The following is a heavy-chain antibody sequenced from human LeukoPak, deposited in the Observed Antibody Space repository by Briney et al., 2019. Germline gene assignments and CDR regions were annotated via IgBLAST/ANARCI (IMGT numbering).Heavy chain of an antibody. J-gene: IGHJ5*02. Sequence: GGSLRLSRAASGFSFSSFAMTWVRQGPGKGLEWVSSIDGSGAGTHYADSMKGRVTISRDNSRTTLYLQIDSLRAGDTAVYYCAKGKGFNNLDWFGPWGQGSLVSVSS. D-gene: IGHD1-14*01. CDR3: AKGKGFNNLDWFGP. CDR2: IDGSGAGT. V-gene: IGHV3-23*01. CDR1: GFSFSSFA.